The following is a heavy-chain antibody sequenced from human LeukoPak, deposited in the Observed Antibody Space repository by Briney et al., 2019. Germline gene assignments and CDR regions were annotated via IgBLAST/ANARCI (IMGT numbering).Heavy chain of an antibody. V-gene: IGHV3-30*18. CDR3: AKDESWCSSTSCPYGRNWFDP. CDR1: GFTFSNYG. Sequence: QPGRSLRLSCAASGFTFSNYGMHWVRQAPGKGLEWVAVISYDGSNKYYADSVKGRFTISRDNSKNTLYLQMNSLRAEDTAVYYCAKDESWCSSTSCPYGRNWFDPWGQGTLVTVSS. D-gene: IGHD2-2*01. CDR2: ISYDGSNK. J-gene: IGHJ5*02.